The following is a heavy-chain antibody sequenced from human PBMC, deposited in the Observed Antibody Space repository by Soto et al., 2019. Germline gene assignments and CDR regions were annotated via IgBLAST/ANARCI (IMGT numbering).Heavy chain of an antibody. V-gene: IGHV3-66*01. CDR2: IYSDGST. CDR3: ATLTKYDILTGFYPC. D-gene: IGHD3-9*01. CDR1: GFTINSNY. Sequence: EVQLVESGGGLVQPGGSLRLSCAASGFTINSNYMSWVRQAPGKGLEWVSVIYSDGSTYYADSVKGRFIISRDNSNNTLYFHMNRLRAEDTAVYYCATLTKYDILTGFYPCWGQGTLVTVSS. J-gene: IGHJ4*02.